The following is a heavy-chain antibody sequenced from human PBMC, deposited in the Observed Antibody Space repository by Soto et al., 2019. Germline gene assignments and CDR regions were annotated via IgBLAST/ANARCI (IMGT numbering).Heavy chain of an antibody. V-gene: IGHV3-49*03. Sequence: SLRLSCSASGFTFPDHAVSWLRQAPGKGPEWVSLISGTTYGGTAEYAASGRGRFIVSREDSKRIVYLQMNSQKTEDTAVYYCSGHGGFSAPWGPGTLVTVST. CDR1: GFTFPDHA. CDR2: ISGTTYGGTA. D-gene: IGHD3-16*01. CDR3: SGHGGFSAP. J-gene: IGHJ4*02.